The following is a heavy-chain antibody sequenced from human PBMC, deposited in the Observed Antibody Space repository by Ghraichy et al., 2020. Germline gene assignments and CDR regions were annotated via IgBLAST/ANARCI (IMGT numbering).Heavy chain of an antibody. CDR1: GDSMDNYY. CDR2: VSYTGST. J-gene: IGHJ3*02. Sequence: SETLSLTCAVSGDSMDNYYWSWIWQSPRKGLEWIAYVSYTGSTSYTPSLKSRLTISIDTYRKRFSLTMRSVTAADTAMYYCARTGSTGGWYPLPKSFDICGPGTMVTVPS. D-gene: IGHD6-19*01. V-gene: IGHV4-59*08. CDR3: ARTGSTGGWYPLPKSFDI.